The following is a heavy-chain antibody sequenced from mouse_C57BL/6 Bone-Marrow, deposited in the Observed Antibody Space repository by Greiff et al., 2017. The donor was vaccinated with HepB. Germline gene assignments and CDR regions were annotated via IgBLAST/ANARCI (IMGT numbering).Heavy chain of an antibody. D-gene: IGHD2-1*01. CDR2: IRNKANGYTT. CDR1: GFTFTDYY. J-gene: IGHJ2*01. Sequence: DVKLVESGGGLVQPGGSLSLSCAASGFTFTDYYMSWVRQPPGKALEWLGFIRNKANGYTTEYSASVKGRFTISRDNSQSILYLQMNSMRAEDNATYYCARDNGNYVLYYFDYWCQGTTLTVSS. V-gene: IGHV7-3*01. CDR3: ARDNGNYVLYYFDY.